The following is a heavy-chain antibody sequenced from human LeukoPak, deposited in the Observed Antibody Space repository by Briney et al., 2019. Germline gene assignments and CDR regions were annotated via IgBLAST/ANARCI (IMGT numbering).Heavy chain of an antibody. Sequence: SETLSLTCAVYGGSFSGYYWSWIRQPPGKGLEWIGEINHSGSTNHNPSLKSRVTISVDTSKNQFSLKLSSVTAADTAVYYCARAVLLWFGEPLGAFDIWGQGTMVTVSS. CDR2: INHSGST. CDR3: ARAVLLWFGEPLGAFDI. V-gene: IGHV4-34*01. J-gene: IGHJ3*02. CDR1: GGSFSGYY. D-gene: IGHD3-10*01.